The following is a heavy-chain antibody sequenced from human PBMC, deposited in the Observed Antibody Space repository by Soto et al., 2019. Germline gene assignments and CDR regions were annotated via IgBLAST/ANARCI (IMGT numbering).Heavy chain of an antibody. J-gene: IGHJ5*02. CDR2: IIPIFGTT. V-gene: IGHV1-69*13. CDR1: GGTFSSYT. Sequence: ASVKVSCKASGGTFSSYTINWVRQAPGQGLEWMGGIIPIFGTTNYAKKFQGRVTITADESTSTAYMELSSLRSEDTAVYYCARYASSGNNSVWYTFDPWGQGTLVTVSS. D-gene: IGHD6-19*01. CDR3: ARYASSGNNSVWYTFDP.